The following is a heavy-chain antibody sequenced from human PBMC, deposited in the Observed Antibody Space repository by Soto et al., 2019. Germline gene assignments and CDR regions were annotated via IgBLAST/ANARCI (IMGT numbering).Heavy chain of an antibody. J-gene: IGHJ5*02. CDR3: ARDRTIFGIPSNWFDP. CDR1: GFTFSSYG. D-gene: IGHD3-3*01. Sequence: GGSLRLSCAASGFTFSSYGMHWVRQAPGKGLEWVAVIWYDGSNKYYADSVKGRFTISRDNSKNTLYLQMNSLRAEDTAVYYCARDRTIFGIPSNWFDPWGQGTLVTVSS. V-gene: IGHV3-33*01. CDR2: IWYDGSNK.